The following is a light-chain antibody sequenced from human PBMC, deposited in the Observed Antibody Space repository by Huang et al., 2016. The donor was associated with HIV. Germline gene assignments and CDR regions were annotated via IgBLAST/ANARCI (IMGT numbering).Light chain of an antibody. V-gene: IGKV1-39*01. CDR3: QQSYSTPIT. CDR2: AAS. CDR1: QSTSNY. J-gene: IGKJ5*01. Sequence: DIQMTQSPSSLSASVGDRFTITCRASQSTSNYLNWYQQKPGKAPKLLIYAASSLQSGVTSRCSGSGSGTDFTLTISSLQPEDFATYYCQQSYSTPITFGQGTRLEIK.